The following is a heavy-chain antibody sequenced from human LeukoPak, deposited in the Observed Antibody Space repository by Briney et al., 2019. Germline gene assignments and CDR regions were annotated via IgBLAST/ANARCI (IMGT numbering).Heavy chain of an antibody. CDR2: NYYAGGT. CDR1: GGSISSSSYY. D-gene: IGHD3-10*01. J-gene: IGHJ6*02. CDR3: ARGFGESEYYYYGMDV. V-gene: IGHV4-39*01. Sequence: SETLSLTCTVSGGSISSSSYYWGWIRQPPGKGLDWIGTNYYAGGTYYNPSLKSRVTISVDTSKNQFSLRLSSVTAADTAVYYCARGFGESEYYYYGMDVWGQGTTVTVSS.